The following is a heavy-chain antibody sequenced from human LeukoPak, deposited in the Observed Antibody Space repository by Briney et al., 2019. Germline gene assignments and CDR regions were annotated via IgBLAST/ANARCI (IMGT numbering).Heavy chain of an antibody. D-gene: IGHD2-15*01. V-gene: IGHV3-30*14. CDR1: GFTFSSFP. CDR3: ARGGGLLVAATFDY. Sequence: GGSLRLSCAASGFTFSSFPMHWVRQAPGKGLEWVAVISYDGSSKYYAESVKGRFTISRDKSKNTLYLQMNSLRAEDTAVYYCARGGGLLVAATFDYWGQGTLVTVSS. CDR2: ISYDGSSK. J-gene: IGHJ4*02.